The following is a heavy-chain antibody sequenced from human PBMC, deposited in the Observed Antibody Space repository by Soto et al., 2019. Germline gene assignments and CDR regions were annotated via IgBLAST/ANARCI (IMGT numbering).Heavy chain of an antibody. CDR3: VRVDPNYIGWGYWHFDL. CDR2: IYHNGRT. CDR1: GGSVSDDNW. D-gene: IGHD3-10*01. V-gene: IGHV4-4*02. Sequence: QVQLQESGPGLVKPSGTLSLTCAVSGGSVSDDNWWSWVRQSPGKGLEWIGEIYHNGRTNYNPSLQSRVTISVDKSKNQFFLRLTSVTDADTAVYYCVRVDPNYIGWGYWHFDLWGRGTLVTVSS. J-gene: IGHJ2*01.